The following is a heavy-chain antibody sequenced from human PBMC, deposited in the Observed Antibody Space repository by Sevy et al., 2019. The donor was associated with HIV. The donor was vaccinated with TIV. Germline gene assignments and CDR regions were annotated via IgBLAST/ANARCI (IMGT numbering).Heavy chain of an antibody. CDR3: TRDKTILEGRYGMDV. D-gene: IGHD3-3*01. V-gene: IGHV3-21*01. CDR2: IFSSSSWI. Sequence: GGSLRLSCAASGFIFNDYNMNWVRQAPGKGLEWVSFIFSSSSWIYYADSVKGRFTISRDNTKNSLYLQMNSLRAEDKAVYYCTRDKTILEGRYGMDVWGQGTTVTVSS. CDR1: GFIFNDYN. J-gene: IGHJ6*02.